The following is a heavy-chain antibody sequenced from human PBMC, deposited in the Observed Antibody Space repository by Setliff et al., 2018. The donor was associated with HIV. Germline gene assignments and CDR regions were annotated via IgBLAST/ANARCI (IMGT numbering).Heavy chain of an antibody. V-gene: IGHV4-59*01. Sequence: PSETLSLTCTVSGGSINNYYWRWIRQPPGKGLEWIGYIYYSGSTNYNPSLKSRVTISVNTSKNQFSMKLSSVPAADTAVYYCARVNDYVWGSYRSGAFDIWGQETMVTVSS. CDR1: GGSINNYY. CDR3: ARVNDYVWGSYRSGAFDI. J-gene: IGHJ3*02. CDR2: IYYSGST. D-gene: IGHD3-16*02.